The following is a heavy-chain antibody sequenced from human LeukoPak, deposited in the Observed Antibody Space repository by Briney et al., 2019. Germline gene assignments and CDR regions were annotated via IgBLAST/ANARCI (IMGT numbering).Heavy chain of an antibody. CDR2: ISGGSTSS. Sequence: RGSLRLSCVASGFTFSDHAVSWVRQAPGRGLEWVLAISGGSTSSYDAESVECRFTISRDNSKDTLYLQMHSLRAEDTAVYYCAKELWFVNSYYFDYWGLGTLVTVSS. CDR1: GFTFSDHA. D-gene: IGHD3-10*01. CDR3: AKELWFVNSYYFDY. V-gene: IGHV3-23*01. J-gene: IGHJ4*02.